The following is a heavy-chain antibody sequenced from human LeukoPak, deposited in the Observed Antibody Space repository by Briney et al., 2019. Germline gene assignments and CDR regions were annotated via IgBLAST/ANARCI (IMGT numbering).Heavy chain of an antibody. CDR2: IIPIFGPA. J-gene: IGHJ3*02. CDR1: GDTFSSYA. V-gene: IGHV1-69*13. CDR3: ARTDNEEYYYGSYDI. D-gene: IGHD3-10*01. Sequence: ASVKVSCKASGDTFSSYAFSWVRQAPGHGLEWMGGIIPIFGPANYAQKFQGRVTITADESTSTAYMELSSLRSEDTAVYYCARTDNEEYYYGSYDIWGQGTMVTVSS.